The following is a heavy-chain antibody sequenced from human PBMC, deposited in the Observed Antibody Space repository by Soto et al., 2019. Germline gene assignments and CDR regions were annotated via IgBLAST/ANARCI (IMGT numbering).Heavy chain of an antibody. Sequence: SETLSLTCTVSGGSISSYYWSWIRQPPGKGLEWIGYIYYSGSTNYNPSLKSRVTISVDTSKNQFSLKLSSVTAADTAVYYCAREVRYYYDSSGSLDYWGQGTLVTVSS. V-gene: IGHV4-59*01. CDR2: IYYSGST. D-gene: IGHD3-22*01. CDR3: AREVRYYYDSSGSLDY. CDR1: GGSISSYY. J-gene: IGHJ4*02.